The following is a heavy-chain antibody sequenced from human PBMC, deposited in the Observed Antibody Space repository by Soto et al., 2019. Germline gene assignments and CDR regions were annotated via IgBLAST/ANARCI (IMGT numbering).Heavy chain of an antibody. V-gene: IGHV5-51*01. CDR2: IYPGDSDT. CDR3: ARGKGDYVLTGRYYYGMDV. J-gene: IGHJ6*02. D-gene: IGHD4-17*01. Sequence: GESLKISCKGSGYSFTSYWIGWVRQMPGKGLEWMGIIYPGDSDTRYSPSFQGQVTISADKSISTAYLQWSSLKASDTAMYYCARGKGDYVLTGRYYYGMDVWRQGTTVTVSS. CDR1: GYSFTSYW.